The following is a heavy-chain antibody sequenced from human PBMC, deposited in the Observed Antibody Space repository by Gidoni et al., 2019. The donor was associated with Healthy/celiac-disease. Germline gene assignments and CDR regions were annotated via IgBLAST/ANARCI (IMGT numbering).Heavy chain of an antibody. Sequence: EVQLVESGGGLVQPGGSLRLSCAASGFTFSSYWMSWVSQAPGKGLEWVANIKQDGSEKYYVDSVKGRFTISRDNAKNSLYLQMNSLRAEDTAVYYCARPYQLLYSPNWYFDLWGRGTLVTVSS. CDR2: IKQDGSEK. J-gene: IGHJ2*01. D-gene: IGHD2-2*02. CDR3: ARPYQLLYSPNWYFDL. V-gene: IGHV3-7*01. CDR1: GFTFSSYW.